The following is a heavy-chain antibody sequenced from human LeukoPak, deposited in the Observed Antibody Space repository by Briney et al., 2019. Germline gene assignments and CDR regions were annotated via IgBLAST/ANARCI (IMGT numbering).Heavy chain of an antibody. CDR1: GGSFSGYY. CDR2: INHSGST. J-gene: IGHJ4*02. D-gene: IGHD3-22*01. CDR3: ARESDLSHYDRTDY. V-gene: IGHV4-34*01. Sequence: SETLSLTCAVYGGSFSGYYWSWIRQPPGKGLEWIGEINHSGSTNYNPSLKSRVTISVDTSKNQFSLKLSSVTAADTAVYYCARESDLSHYDRTDYWGRGTLVTVSS.